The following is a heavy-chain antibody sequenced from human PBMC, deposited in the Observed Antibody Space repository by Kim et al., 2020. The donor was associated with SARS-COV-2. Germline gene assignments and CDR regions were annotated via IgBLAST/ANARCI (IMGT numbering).Heavy chain of an antibody. V-gene: IGHV3-74*01. CDR3: ARGGGYSYGLLSYYYYGMDV. D-gene: IGHD5-18*01. Sequence: RFTISRDNDKNTLYLQMNSRRAEDTAVYYCARGGGYSYGLLSYYYYGMDVWGQGTTVTVSS. J-gene: IGHJ6*02.